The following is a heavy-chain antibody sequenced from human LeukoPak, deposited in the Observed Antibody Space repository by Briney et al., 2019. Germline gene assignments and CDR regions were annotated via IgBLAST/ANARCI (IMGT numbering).Heavy chain of an antibody. J-gene: IGHJ4*02. CDR3: ARDSHLPERIAAAPHDS. D-gene: IGHD6-13*01. CDR1: GFTFSSYS. V-gene: IGHV3-21*01. Sequence: PGGSLRLSCAASGFTFSSYSMNWVRQAPGKGLEWVSSISSSSSYIYYADSVKGRFTISRDNAKNSLYLQMNSLRAEDTAVYYCARDSHLPERIAAAPHDSWGQGTLVTVSS. CDR2: ISSSSSYI.